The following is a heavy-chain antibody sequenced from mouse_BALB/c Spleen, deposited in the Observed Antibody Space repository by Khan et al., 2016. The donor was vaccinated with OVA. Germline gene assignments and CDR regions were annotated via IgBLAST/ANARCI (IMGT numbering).Heavy chain of an antibody. V-gene: IGHV3-2*02. Sequence: EVKLEVSGPGLVKPSQSLSLTCTVTGYSITSDYAWNWIRQFPGNKLEWMGYISYSGSTTYNPSLKSRISITRDTSKNQFFLQLNSVTTEDTATYYCAGWFTYWGQGTLVTVSA. J-gene: IGHJ3*01. CDR1: GYSITSDYA. CDR3: AGWFTY. CDR2: ISYSGST.